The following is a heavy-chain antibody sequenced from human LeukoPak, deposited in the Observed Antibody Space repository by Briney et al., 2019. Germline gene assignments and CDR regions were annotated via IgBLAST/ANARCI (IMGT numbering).Heavy chain of an antibody. J-gene: IGHJ3*02. D-gene: IGHD4-17*01. V-gene: IGHV3-53*01. CDR1: GFTVSSNS. CDR2: IYSDNT. Sequence: GGSLRLSCTVSGFTVSSNSMSWVRQAPGKGLEWVSFIYSDNTHYSDSVKGRFTISRDNSKNTLYLQMNSLRAEDTAVYYCARDQGGDYGDYVNAFDIWGQGTMVTVSS. CDR3: ARDQGGDYGDYVNAFDI.